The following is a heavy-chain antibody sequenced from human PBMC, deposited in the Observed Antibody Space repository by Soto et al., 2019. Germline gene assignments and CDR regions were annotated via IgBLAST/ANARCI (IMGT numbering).Heavy chain of an antibody. Sequence: ASVKVSCKASGYTFTSYDINWVRQATGQGLEWMGWMNPNSGNTGYAQKFQGRVTMTRNTSISTAYMELSSLRSEDTAVYYCARGQTMGGGYYLLYYYYYGMDVWGQGTTVTVSS. V-gene: IGHV1-8*01. CDR1: GYTFTSYD. J-gene: IGHJ6*02. CDR3: ARGQTMGGGYYLLYYYYYGMDV. CDR2: MNPNSGNT. D-gene: IGHD3-3*01.